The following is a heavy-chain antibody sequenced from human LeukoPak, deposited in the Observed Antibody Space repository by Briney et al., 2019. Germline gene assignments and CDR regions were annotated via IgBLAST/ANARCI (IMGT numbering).Heavy chain of an antibody. CDR1: GGSISSGDYY. Sequence: SQTLSLTCTVSGGSISSGDYYWGWIRQPPGKGLEWIGYIYYSGSTYYNPSLKSRVTISVDTSKNQFSLKLSSVTAADTAVYYCARRYGSGSSLDYWGQGTLVTVSS. V-gene: IGHV4-30-4*01. J-gene: IGHJ4*02. CDR3: ARRYGSGSSLDY. CDR2: IYYSGST. D-gene: IGHD3-10*01.